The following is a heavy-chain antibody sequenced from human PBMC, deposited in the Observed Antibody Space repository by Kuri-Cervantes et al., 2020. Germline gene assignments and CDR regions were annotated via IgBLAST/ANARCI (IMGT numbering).Heavy chain of an antibody. V-gene: IGHV5-51*01. J-gene: IGHJ4*02. CDR1: GYSFTSYW. CDR3: ARLMTYYYDSSGYSGWFDY. D-gene: IGHD3-22*01. Sequence: GGSLRLSCKGSGYSFTSYWIGWVRQMPGKGLEWMGIIYPGDSDTRYGPSFQGQVTISADKSISTAYLQWSSLKASDTAMYYCARLMTYYYDSSGYSGWFDYWGQGTLVTVSS. CDR2: IYPGDSDT.